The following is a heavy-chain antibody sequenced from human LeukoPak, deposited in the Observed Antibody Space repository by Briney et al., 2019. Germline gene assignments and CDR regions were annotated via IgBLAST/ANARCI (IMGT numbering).Heavy chain of an antibody. V-gene: IGHV3-21*01. D-gene: IGHD4-17*01. CDR1: GFTFHNHA. CDR2: ITYSSRYI. CDR3: ARVSRDYGDLDS. Sequence: GGSLRLSCAASGFTFHNHAMNWVRQAPGKGLEWVSSITYSSRYIYYADSVKGRFISSRDNTQNSLYLQMNSPRAEDTAVYYCARVSRDYGDLDSWGQGTLVTVSS. J-gene: IGHJ4*02.